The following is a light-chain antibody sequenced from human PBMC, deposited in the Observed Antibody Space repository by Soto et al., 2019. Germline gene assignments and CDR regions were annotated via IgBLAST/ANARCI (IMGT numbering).Light chain of an antibody. J-gene: IGKJ1*01. CDR1: QSVSSSY. CDR2: GAS. Sequence: EIVLTQSPGTLSLSPGERATLSCRASQSVSSSYLAWYQQKPGQAPRLLMYGASSRATGIPDRFSGSGSGTDLTLTISSLEPEDFAVYYCLQYGSSKTFGQGTKVEIK. CDR3: LQYGSSKT. V-gene: IGKV3-20*01.